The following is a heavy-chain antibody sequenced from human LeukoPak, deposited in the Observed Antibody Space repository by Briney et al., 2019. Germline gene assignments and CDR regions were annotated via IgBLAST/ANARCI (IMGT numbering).Heavy chain of an antibody. CDR1: GYTFTGYY. D-gene: IGHD1-26*01. V-gene: IGHV1-2*02. CDR3: ASLLVGATSEFGDY. CDR2: INPNSGGT. Sequence: ASVKVSCKASGYTFTGYYMHWVRQAPGQGLEWMGWINPNSGGTNYAQKFQGRVTMTRDTSISTAYMELSRLRSDDTAVHYCASLLVGATSEFGDYWGQGTLVTVSS. J-gene: IGHJ4*02.